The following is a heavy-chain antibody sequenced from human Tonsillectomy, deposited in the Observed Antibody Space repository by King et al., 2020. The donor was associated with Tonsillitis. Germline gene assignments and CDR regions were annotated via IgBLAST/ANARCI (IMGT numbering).Heavy chain of an antibody. CDR1: GFRFSDYD. J-gene: IGHJ3*02. Sequence: VQLVESGGGLVKPGGSLRLSCETSGFRFSDYDMNWVRQAPGKGLEWVSSISSNRKYIYYADSVKGRITISRDNAKTSLYLQVYSLTVEETAVYYFAKDKGADLYDSSRGAFDIWGQGTTVTVSS. CDR3: AKDKGADLYDSSRGAFDI. V-gene: IGHV3-21*01. CDR2: ISSNRKYI. D-gene: IGHD3-22*01.